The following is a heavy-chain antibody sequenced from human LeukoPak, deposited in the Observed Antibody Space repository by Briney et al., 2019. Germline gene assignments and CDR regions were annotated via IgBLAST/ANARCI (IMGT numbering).Heavy chain of an antibody. CDR2: INPNSGGT. CDR1: GYTFTGYY. V-gene: IGHV1-2*02. CDR3: ARVVSTLGYCSSTSCYGGFYFDY. Sequence: ASVKVSCKASGYTFTGYYMHWVRQAPGQGLEWMGWINPNSGGTNYAQKLQGRVTMTTDTSTSTAYMELSSLRSEDTAVYYCARVVSTLGYCSSTSCYGGFYFDYWGQGTLVTVSS. J-gene: IGHJ4*02. D-gene: IGHD2-2*01.